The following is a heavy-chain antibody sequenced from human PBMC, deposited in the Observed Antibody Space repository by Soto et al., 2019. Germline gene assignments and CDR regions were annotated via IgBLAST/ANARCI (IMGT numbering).Heavy chain of an antibody. V-gene: IGHV5-51*01. Sequence: GESLKISCTVSGYTFPHYWMGWVRQMPGKGLEWMGIIYPGDSDTRYSPSFQGQVTISADKSISTAYLQWSSLRASDTAMYYCASRSYGDYFDYWGQGTLVTVSS. CDR3: ASRSYGDYFDY. CDR1: GYTFPHYW. J-gene: IGHJ4*02. D-gene: IGHD4-17*01. CDR2: IYPGDSDT.